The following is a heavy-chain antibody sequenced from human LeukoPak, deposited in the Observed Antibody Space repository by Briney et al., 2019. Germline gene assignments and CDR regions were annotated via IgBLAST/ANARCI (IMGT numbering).Heavy chain of an antibody. D-gene: IGHD4-11*01. CDR1: GFSFSIHD. Sequence: GGSLRLSCAASGFSFSIHDMTWVRQAPGKGLEWVSTISNSDNSTYYADSVKGRFTFSRDNSKNTLYLQMNSLRAEDTAVYYCAKKSTTVITYYFDYWGQGTLVTVFS. CDR2: ISNSDNST. J-gene: IGHJ4*02. CDR3: AKKSTTVITYYFDY. V-gene: IGHV3-23*01.